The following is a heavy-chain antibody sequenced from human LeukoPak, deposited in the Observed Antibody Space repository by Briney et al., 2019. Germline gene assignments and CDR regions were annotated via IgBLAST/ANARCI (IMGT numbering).Heavy chain of an antibody. J-gene: IGHJ4*02. CDR2: ISSDGSIT. V-gene: IGHV3-74*01. CDR3: ARAADGYIDY. CDR1: GFTFSNYW. Sequence: GGSLRLSCTVSGFTFSNYWMHWVRQAPGKGLVWVSRISSDGSITDYVDSVKGRFTIPRDNAKNTLYLQMNNLRAEDMALYYCARAADGYIDYWGQGTLVTVSS.